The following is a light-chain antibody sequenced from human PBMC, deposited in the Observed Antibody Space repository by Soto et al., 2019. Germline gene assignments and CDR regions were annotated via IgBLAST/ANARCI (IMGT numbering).Light chain of an antibody. V-gene: IGKV2-24*01. J-gene: IGKJ2*01. CDR3: MQATQYPPYT. CDR1: QSLLHRDGNTY. Sequence: DIVMTQTPLSSPVTLGQPASTSCRSSQSLLHRDGNTYLSWLQQRPGQPPRLLIYKISNRLSGAPHRSXGSGAGTDFTLKISRVEADDVGVYYCMQATQYPPYTFGQGTKLEIE. CDR2: KIS.